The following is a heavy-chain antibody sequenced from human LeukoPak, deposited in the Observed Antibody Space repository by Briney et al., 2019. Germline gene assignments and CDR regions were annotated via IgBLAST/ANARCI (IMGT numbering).Heavy chain of an antibody. CDR3: TRVRNSNNWWGAFDI. J-gene: IGHJ3*02. CDR2: ISPNNGNT. V-gene: IGHV1-18*01. D-gene: IGHD1-1*01. Sequence: GASVKVSCKAFGYTFDTSSISWVRQAPGLRLEWMGWISPNNGNTHYAQGVQGRVTMTTDTSRSTAYMELRSLRSDDTAVYYCTRVRNSNNWWGAFDIWGQGTMVTVSS. CDR1: GYTFDTSS.